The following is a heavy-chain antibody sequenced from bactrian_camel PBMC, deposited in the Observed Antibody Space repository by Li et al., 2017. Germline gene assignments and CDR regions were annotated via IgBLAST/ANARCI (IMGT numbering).Heavy chain of an antibody. CDR2: IYTNGGAT. CDR3: ARRSFGTPSSPSPKRHMTT. V-gene: IGHV3S1*01. CDR1: SRSPYC. J-gene: IGHJ4*01. D-gene: IGHD2*01. Sequence: HVQLVESGGASAQAGGSLRLSCGGYSRSPYCMAWFRQAPGKEREGVAAIYTNGGATSYADSVKGRCTISQDNAKNTVYLQMNGLKPEDTAMYYCARRSFGTPSSPSPKRHMTTGARVPRSPSP.